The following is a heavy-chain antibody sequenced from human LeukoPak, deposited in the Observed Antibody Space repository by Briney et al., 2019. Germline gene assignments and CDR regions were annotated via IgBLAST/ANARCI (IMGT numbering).Heavy chain of an antibody. V-gene: IGHV6-1*01. CDR3: ARGSSRIYYYDSSGYSHAFDY. CDR2: TYYRSKWCT. D-gene: IGHD3-22*01. CDR1: GDSVSSNSAA. J-gene: IGHJ4*02. Sequence: SQTPSLTCAISGDSVSSNSAAWNWVRQSPSRGLEWLGRTYYRSKWCTDYAESVKSRITINPDTSKNQFSLQVNSVTPEDTAVYYCARGSSRIYYYDSSGYSHAFDYWGQGILVTVSS.